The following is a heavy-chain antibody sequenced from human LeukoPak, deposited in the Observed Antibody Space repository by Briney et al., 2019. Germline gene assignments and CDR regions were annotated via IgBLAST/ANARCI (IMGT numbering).Heavy chain of an antibody. Sequence: SETLSLTCTVSGGSISSSSYYWGWIRQPPGKGLEWIGSIYYSGSTYYNPSLKSRVTISVDTSKNQFSLKLSSVTAADTAVYYCARQWGGENWFGPWGQGTLVTVSS. CDR2: IYYSGST. CDR1: GGSISSSSYY. V-gene: IGHV4-39*01. CDR3: ARQWGGENWFGP. J-gene: IGHJ5*02. D-gene: IGHD2-21*01.